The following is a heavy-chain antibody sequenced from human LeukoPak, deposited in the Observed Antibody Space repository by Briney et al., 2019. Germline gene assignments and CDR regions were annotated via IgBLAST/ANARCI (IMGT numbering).Heavy chain of an antibody. CDR1: GGSISSYY. V-gene: IGHV4-59*01. D-gene: IGHD2-15*01. CDR3: ARHPPPRISPFDY. J-gene: IGHJ4*02. CDR2: IYYSGST. Sequence: PSETLSLTCTVSGGSISSYYWSWIRQPPGKGLEWIGYIYYSGSTNYNPSLKSRVTISVDTSKNQFSLKLSSVTAADTAVYYCARHPPPRISPFDYWGQGTLVTVSS.